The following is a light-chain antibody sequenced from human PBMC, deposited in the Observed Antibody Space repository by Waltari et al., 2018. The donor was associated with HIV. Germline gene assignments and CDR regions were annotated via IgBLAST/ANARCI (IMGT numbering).Light chain of an antibody. CDR2: AVK. V-gene: IGLV2-14*01. CDR3: SSYSSTDSLL. CDR1: KTNILLYNL. J-gene: IGLJ2*01. Sequence: QSALTQPASVSGSPGPSISISCTGAKTNILLYNLVSWYRQHPGKAPQLVIYAVKTRPSGVSDRFSGSKSGNTASLTISSLQAEDEADYYCSSYSSTDSLLFGGGTKLTVL.